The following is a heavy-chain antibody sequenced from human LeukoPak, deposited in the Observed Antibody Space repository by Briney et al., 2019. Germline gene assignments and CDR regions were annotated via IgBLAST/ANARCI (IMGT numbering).Heavy chain of an antibody. V-gene: IGHV1-18*04. CDR2: ISAYNGNT. Sequence: ASVKVSCKASGYTFTGYYMHWVRQAPGQGLEWMGWISAYNGNTNYAQKLQGRVTMTTDTSTSTAYMELRSLRSDDTAVYYCARDAMYYDFWSGFVRKLGTPNWFDPWGQGTLVTVSS. CDR1: GYTFTGYY. D-gene: IGHD3-3*01. CDR3: ARDAMYYDFWSGFVRKLGTPNWFDP. J-gene: IGHJ5*02.